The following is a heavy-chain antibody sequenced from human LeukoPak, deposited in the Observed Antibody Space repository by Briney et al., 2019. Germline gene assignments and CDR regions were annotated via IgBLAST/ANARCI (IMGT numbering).Heavy chain of an antibody. CDR1: GFTFSSYG. J-gene: IGHJ4*02. D-gene: IGHD6-19*01. CDR3: AKGSFDY. V-gene: IGHV3-30*18. Sequence: GGSLRLSCAASGFTFSSYGMHWVRQAPGKGLEWVAVISYDGSTKYYGDSVKGRFTISRDNSKNTLYLQMSSLRAEDTAVYYCAKGSFDYWGQGTLVTVSS. CDR2: ISYDGSTK.